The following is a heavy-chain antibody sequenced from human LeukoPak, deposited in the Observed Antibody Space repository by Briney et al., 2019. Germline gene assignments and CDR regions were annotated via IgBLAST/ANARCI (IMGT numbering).Heavy chain of an antibody. D-gene: IGHD2-15*01. CDR2: IYYSGST. V-gene: IGHV4-39*01. CDR1: DDSISSSSYY. J-gene: IGHJ3*02. Sequence: SETLSLTRTVSDDSISSSSYYWGWIRQPPGKGLGWIGIIYYSGSTTYNPSLKSRVTISVDTSKNLFSLKLSSVTAADTAMYYCARLSHIYCSGGGCRGAFDIWGQGTMVTVSS. CDR3: ARLSHIYCSGGGCRGAFDI.